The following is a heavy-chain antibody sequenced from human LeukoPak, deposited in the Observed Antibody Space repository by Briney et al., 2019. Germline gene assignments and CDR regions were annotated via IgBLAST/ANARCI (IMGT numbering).Heavy chain of an antibody. Sequence: GGSLRLSCSASGFSFSTYAMHWVRQAPGKGLEYVSGISSNGGNTYYADSVKGRFTISRDNSKNTLYLQMSSLRADDTAVYYCVKAPTYCGGDCKIQAGVYWGQGTLVTVSS. J-gene: IGHJ4*02. V-gene: IGHV3-64D*09. CDR2: ISSNGGNT. D-gene: IGHD2-21*02. CDR1: GFSFSTYA. CDR3: VKAPTYCGGDCKIQAGVY.